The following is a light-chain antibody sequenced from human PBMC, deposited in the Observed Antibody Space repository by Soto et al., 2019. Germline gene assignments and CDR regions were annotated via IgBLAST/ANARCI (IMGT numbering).Light chain of an antibody. CDR2: STN. CDR1: SGSVSTSYY. CDR3: VLYMGSGISPV. V-gene: IGLV8-61*01. J-gene: IGLJ2*01. Sequence: QTVVTQEPSFSLSPGGTVTLTCGLSSGSVSTSYYPSWYQQTPGQAPRTLIYSTNTRSSGVPDRFSGSILGNKAALTITGAQADDESDYYCVLYMGSGISPVFGGGTKLTVL.